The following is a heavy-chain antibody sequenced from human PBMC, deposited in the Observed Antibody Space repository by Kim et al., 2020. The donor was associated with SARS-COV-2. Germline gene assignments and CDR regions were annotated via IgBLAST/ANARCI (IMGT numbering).Heavy chain of an antibody. D-gene: IGHD2-21*02. CDR3: ARGVVVTAIFDY. V-gene: IGHV1-46*01. J-gene: IGHJ4*02. Sequence: YAQKCQGRVTMTRDTSTSTVYMELSSLRSEDTAAYYCARGVVVTAIFDYWGQGTLVTVSS.